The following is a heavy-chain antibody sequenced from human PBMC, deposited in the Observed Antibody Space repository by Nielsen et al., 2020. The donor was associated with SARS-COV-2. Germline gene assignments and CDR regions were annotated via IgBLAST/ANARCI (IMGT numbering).Heavy chain of an antibody. J-gene: IGHJ4*02. CDR1: GYTFTNHW. CDR2: IYPDDSET. CDR3: ARPTGDAYNSFDY. D-gene: IGHD5-24*01. Sequence: GESLKISCRGHGYTFTNHWIGWVRQMPGKGLEWMGIIYPDDSETRDNPSFQGQVTISVDKSISTAYLQWSSLKAPDTAMYYCARPTGDAYNSFDYWGQGTLVTVSS. V-gene: IGHV5-51*01.